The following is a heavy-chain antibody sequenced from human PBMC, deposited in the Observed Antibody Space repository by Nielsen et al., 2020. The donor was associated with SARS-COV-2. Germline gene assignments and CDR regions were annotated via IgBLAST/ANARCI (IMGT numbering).Heavy chain of an antibody. D-gene: IGHD7-27*01. CDR3: ARNLGMWNPDAFDI. CDR1: GGSISSYY. Sequence: SETLSLTCTVSGGSISSYYWSWIRQPPGKGLEWIGYIYYSGSTNYNPSLKSRVTISVDTSKNQFSLKLSSVTAADTAVYYCARNLGMWNPDAFDIWGQGTMVTVSS. V-gene: IGHV4-59*01. J-gene: IGHJ3*02. CDR2: IYYSGST.